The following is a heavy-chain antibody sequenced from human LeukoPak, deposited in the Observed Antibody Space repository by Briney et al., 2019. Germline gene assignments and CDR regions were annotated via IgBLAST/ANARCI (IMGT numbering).Heavy chain of an antibody. CDR3: ARFYGDYQNYFDY. CDR1: GGSLNMGAYS. J-gene: IGHJ4*02. D-gene: IGHD4-17*01. V-gene: IGHV4-30-2*01. Sequence: SQTLSLTCAVSGGSLNMGAYSWNWIRQPPGKGLEWIGYIYHSGSTYYNPSLKSRVTISVDTSTNQFSLRLSSVTAADAAMYDCARFYGDYQNYFDYWGQGTLVTVSS. CDR2: IYHSGST.